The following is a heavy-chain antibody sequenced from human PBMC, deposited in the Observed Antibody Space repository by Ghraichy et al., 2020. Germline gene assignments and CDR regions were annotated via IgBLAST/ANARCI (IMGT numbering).Heavy chain of an antibody. Sequence: ASVKVSCKASGYTFTSYGISWVRQAPGQGLEWMGWISAYNGNTNYAQKLQGRVTMTTDTSTSTAYMELRSLRSDDTAVYYCARLEVPAATVLRYYYGMDVWGQGTTVTVSS. D-gene: IGHD2-2*01. CDR3: ARLEVPAATVLRYYYGMDV. J-gene: IGHJ6*02. V-gene: IGHV1-18*01. CDR1: GYTFTSYG. CDR2: ISAYNGNT.